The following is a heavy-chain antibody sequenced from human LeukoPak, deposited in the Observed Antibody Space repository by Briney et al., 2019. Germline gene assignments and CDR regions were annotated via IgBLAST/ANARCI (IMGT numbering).Heavy chain of an antibody. V-gene: IGHV3-30*18. CDR2: ISYDGSNK. CDR3: AKEGAEAYFDY. J-gene: IGHJ4*02. Sequence: GGSLRLSCAASGFTFSSYGMHWVRQAPGKGLEWVAVISYDGSNKYYADSVKGRFTISRDNSKNTLYLQMNSLRAEDTAVYYCAKEGAEAYFDYWGQGTLVTVSS. D-gene: IGHD1-26*01. CDR1: GFTFSSYG.